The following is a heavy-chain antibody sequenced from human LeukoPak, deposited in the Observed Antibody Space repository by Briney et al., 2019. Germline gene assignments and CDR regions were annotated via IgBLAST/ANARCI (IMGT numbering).Heavy chain of an antibody. CDR3: AKVYDFWSGYLDY. D-gene: IGHD3-3*01. J-gene: IGHJ4*02. V-gene: IGHV3-48*01. Sequence: GGSLRLSCAASGFTFSSYTMNWVRQAPGKGLEWVSYISSSSNTIYYADSVKGRFTISRDNAKSSLYLQMNSLRAEDTAVYYCAKVYDFWSGYLDYWGQGTLVTVSS. CDR2: ISSSSNTI. CDR1: GFTFSSYT.